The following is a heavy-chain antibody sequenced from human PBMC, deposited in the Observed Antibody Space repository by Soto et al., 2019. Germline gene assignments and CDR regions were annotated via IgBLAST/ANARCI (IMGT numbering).Heavy chain of an antibody. Sequence: EVQLLASGGGLIQPGESVRLSGEASGFIFSSYGMSWVRQVPGKGLEWVSSISGSGGRTNYADSVKGQFIVSRDNPKNTLYLQMNSLRAEDTALYYCAKGHGDDTGNFLDYWGQGTLFTVSS. CDR2: ISGSGGRT. J-gene: IGHJ4*02. V-gene: IGHV3-23*01. CDR3: AKGHGDDTGNFLDY. CDR1: GFIFSSYG. D-gene: IGHD4-17*01.